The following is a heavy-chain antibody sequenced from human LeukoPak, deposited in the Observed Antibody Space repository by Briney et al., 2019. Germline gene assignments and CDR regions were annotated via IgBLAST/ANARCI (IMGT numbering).Heavy chain of an antibody. CDR1: GGSISSYY. CDR2: IYYSGST. D-gene: IGHD1-26*01. CDR3: ARDGSGGSYYLWFDP. V-gene: IGHV4-59*01. Sequence: SETLSLTCTVSGGSISSYYWSWIRQPPGKGLEWIGYIYYSGSTNYNPSLKSRVTISVGTSKNQFSLKLSSVTAADTAVYYCARDGSGGSYYLWFDPWGQGTLVTVSS. J-gene: IGHJ5*02.